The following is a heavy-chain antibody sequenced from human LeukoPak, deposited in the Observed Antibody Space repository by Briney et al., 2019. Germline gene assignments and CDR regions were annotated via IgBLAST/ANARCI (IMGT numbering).Heavy chain of an antibody. CDR3: ARANFLYCSSSTCLFDY. V-gene: IGHV1-2*02. Sequence: ASVKVSCKASGYTFTDYYLHWVRQAPGQGFEWMGWINPNSGDTNYAQKFQGRVTMTRDTSISTAHMEMSRLRSDDTAVYYCARANFLYCSSSTCLFDYWGQGTLVTVSS. D-gene: IGHD2-2*01. J-gene: IGHJ4*02. CDR2: INPNSGDT. CDR1: GYTFTDYY.